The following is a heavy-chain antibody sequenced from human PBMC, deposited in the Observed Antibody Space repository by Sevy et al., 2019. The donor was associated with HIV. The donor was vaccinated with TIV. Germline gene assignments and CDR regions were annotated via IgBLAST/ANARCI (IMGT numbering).Heavy chain of an antibody. D-gene: IGHD1-26*01. CDR2: IRGSSNHI. J-gene: IGHJ4*02. CDR3: ARGPPDGSYDYFDY. V-gene: IGHV3-21*06. CDR1: AFTFSSYN. Sequence: GGSLRLSCAASAFTFSSYNMNWVRQAPGKGLEWVSCIRGSSNHIYYAESLKGRFIISRDNAKNTLYLQMNSLRGDDTAVYYCARGPPDGSYDYFDYWGQGTLVTVSS.